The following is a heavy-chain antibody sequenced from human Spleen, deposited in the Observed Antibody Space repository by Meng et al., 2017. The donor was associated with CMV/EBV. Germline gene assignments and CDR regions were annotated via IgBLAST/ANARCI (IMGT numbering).Heavy chain of an antibody. CDR2: INHSGST. D-gene: IGHD3-10*01. Sequence: SGGSFSGYYWSWIRQPPGKGLEWIGEINHSGSTNYSPSLKSRVTISVDTSKNQFSLKLSSVTAADTAVYYCARGDPSMVRGVILDYWGQGTLVTVSS. V-gene: IGHV4-34*01. J-gene: IGHJ4*02. CDR1: GGSFSGYY. CDR3: ARGDPSMVRGVILDY.